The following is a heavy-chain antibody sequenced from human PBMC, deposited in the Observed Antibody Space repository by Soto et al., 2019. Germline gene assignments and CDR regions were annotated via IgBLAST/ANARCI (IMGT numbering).Heavy chain of an antibody. CDR2: ISGSGGST. CDR1: GFTFSSYA. J-gene: IGHJ4*02. CDR3: AKGEAFGQQLGY. V-gene: IGHV3-23*01. D-gene: IGHD6-13*01. Sequence: RLSCAASGFTFSSYAMSWVRQAPGKGLEWVSAISGSGGSTYYADSVKGRFTISRDNSKNTLYLQMNSLRAEDTAVYYCAKGEAFGQQLGYWGQGTLVTVSS.